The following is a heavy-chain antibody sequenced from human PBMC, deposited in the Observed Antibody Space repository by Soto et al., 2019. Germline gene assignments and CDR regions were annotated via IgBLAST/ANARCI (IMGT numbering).Heavy chain of an antibody. Sequence: EVQLLESGGGLVQPGGSLRLSCAASGFTFSSYGMSWVRQAPGKGLEWVSAISGGGRTYYADSVKGRFTISRDNFKNTRDLQMDSLRAEDTAVYYCAKGGAEYYNYYMDVWGKGTTVTVSS. CDR3: AKGGAEYYNYYMDV. CDR2: ISGGGRT. J-gene: IGHJ6*03. D-gene: IGHD3-16*01. V-gene: IGHV3-23*01. CDR1: GFTFSSYG.